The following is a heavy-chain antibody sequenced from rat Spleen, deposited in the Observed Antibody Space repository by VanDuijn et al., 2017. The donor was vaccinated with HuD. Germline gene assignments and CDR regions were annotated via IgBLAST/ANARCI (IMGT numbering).Heavy chain of an antibody. Sequence: EVQLVESGGGLVQPGRSLKLSCAASGFTFSNYDMAWVRQAPTKGLEWVATINYDGRSTFYRDSVRARFTISRDNAKSTLYLQMDSLRSEDTATYFCARLGGLRNWFAYWGQGTLVTVSS. D-gene: IGHD4-3*01. CDR2: INYDGRST. CDR1: GFTFSNYD. V-gene: IGHV5-29*01. CDR3: ARLGGLRNWFAY. J-gene: IGHJ3*01.